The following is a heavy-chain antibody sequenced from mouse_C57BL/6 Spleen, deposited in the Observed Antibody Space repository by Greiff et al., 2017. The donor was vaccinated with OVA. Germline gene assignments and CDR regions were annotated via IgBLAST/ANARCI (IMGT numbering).Heavy chain of an antibody. V-gene: IGHV1-15*01. CDR2: IDPETGGT. CDR3: TTCYSDLFAY. Sequence: QVQLQQSGAELVRPGASVTLSCKASGYTFTDYEMHWVKQTPVHGLEWIGAIDPETGGTAYNQKFKGKAILTADKSSSTAYMELRSLTSEDSAVYYCTTCYSDLFAYWGQGTLVTVSA. J-gene: IGHJ3*01. CDR1: GYTFTDYE. D-gene: IGHD2-12*01.